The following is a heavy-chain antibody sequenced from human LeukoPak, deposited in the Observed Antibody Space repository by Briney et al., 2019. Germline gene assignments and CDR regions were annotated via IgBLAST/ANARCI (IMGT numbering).Heavy chain of an antibody. J-gene: IGHJ4*02. CDR3: TTLGYHLDS. D-gene: IGHD3-22*01. Sequence: PGGSLRLSCGASEFSLRGYSMDWVRQAPGKGLEWVAYFAGSDTTKYYADSVKGRFTISRDNAKNSLYLQMNSLRAEDTALYYCTTLGYHLDSWGQGTLVTVSS. V-gene: IGHV3-48*04. CDR1: EFSLRGYS. CDR2: FAGSDTTK.